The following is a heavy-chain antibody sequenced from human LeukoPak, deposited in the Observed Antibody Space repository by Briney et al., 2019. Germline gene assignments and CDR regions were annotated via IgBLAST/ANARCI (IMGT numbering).Heavy chain of an antibody. Sequence: GGSLRLSCAVSGFTFSNYGMHWVRQAPGKGLEWVAFIRYDGSNKFYPDSVKGRFTISRDNSKNTLYLQMNSLRAEDTAVYYCARSRSYFPPFDYWGQGTLVTVSS. CDR2: IRYDGSNK. CDR1: GFTFSNYG. J-gene: IGHJ4*02. D-gene: IGHD1-26*01. V-gene: IGHV3-30*02. CDR3: ARSRSYFPPFDY.